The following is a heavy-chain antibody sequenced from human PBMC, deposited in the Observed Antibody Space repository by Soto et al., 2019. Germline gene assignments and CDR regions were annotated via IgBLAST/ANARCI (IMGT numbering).Heavy chain of an antibody. CDR1: GFTFSSYG. Sequence: GGSLRLSCAASGFTFSSYGMHWFRQAPGRGLEWVAVISYDGSNNYYADSVKGRFTISRDNSKNTLYLQMNSLRAEDTAVYYCAKEARTPAAIGEYYHYYGMDVWGQGTTVTVSS. CDR3: AKEARTPAAIGEYYHYYGMDV. D-gene: IGHD2-2*02. CDR2: ISYDGSNN. V-gene: IGHV3-30*18. J-gene: IGHJ6*02.